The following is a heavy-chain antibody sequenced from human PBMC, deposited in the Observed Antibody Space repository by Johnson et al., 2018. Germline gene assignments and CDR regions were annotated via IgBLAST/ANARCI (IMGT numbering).Heavy chain of an antibody. CDR3: ARDDEWNSGSDGV. V-gene: IGHV3-48*01. CDR1: GFTFSSYS. J-gene: IGHJ6*04. CDR2: ISSSRRTI. D-gene: IGHD1-26*01. Sequence: EVQLVESGGGLVQPGGSLRLSCAASGFTFSSYSMNWVRQAPGKGLAWVSYISSSRRTIYYADSVKGRFTISRDKAKNALYLRLNSLRAEDTAVYYCARDDEWNSGSDGVWGKGTTVTLTS.